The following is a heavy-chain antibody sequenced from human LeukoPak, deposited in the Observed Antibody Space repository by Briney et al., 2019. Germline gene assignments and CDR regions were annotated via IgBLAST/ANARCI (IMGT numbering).Heavy chain of an antibody. D-gene: IGHD3-10*01. V-gene: IGHV3-30*03. CDR3: AVIAMVRGVSRDNSFDY. CDR1: GFTFSSYG. Sequence: GRSLRLSCAASGFTFSSYGMHWVRQAPGKGLEWVAVISYDGNNKEYADSVKGRFTISRDTSKNTLYLQMNSLRAEDTAVYYCAVIAMVRGVSRDNSFDYWGQGTLVTVSS. J-gene: IGHJ4*02. CDR2: ISYDGNNK.